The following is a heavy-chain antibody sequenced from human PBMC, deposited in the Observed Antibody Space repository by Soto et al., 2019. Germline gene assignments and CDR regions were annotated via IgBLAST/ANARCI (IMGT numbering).Heavy chain of an antibody. CDR2: ISYDGSDK. Sequence: SCKASGYTFTNYAMHWVRQAPGKGLEWVALISYDGSDKDYADSVKGRFTISRDNSRNTLFLQMNSLRAEDTAVYYCARDYYKYYDSSGYYRSPAYWGQGTLVTVSS. CDR3: ARDYYKYYDSSGYYRSPAY. CDR1: GYTFTNYA. J-gene: IGHJ4*02. V-gene: IGHV3-30-3*01. D-gene: IGHD3-22*01.